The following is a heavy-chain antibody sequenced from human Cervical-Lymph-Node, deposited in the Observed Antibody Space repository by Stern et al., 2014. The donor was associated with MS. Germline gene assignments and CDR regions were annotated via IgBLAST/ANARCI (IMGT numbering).Heavy chain of an antibody. CDR1: GYSFTSYW. CDR3: ARRCSRRIDAFDI. D-gene: IGHD2-15*01. CDR2: VDPSDAYT. J-gene: IGHJ3*02. Sequence: VQLVQSGAEVKKPGESLRISCKGSGYSFTSYWISWVRQMPGKGLEWMGRVDPSDAYTNYSPSFQGHVTISTDKSISTAYLQWSSLKASDTAMYYCARRCSRRIDAFDIWGQGTMVTVSS. V-gene: IGHV5-10-1*03.